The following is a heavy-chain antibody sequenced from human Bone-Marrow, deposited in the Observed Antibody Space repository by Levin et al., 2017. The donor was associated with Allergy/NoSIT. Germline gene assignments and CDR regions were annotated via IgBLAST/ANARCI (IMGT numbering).Heavy chain of an antibody. CDR3: AGDGGSSSWSYY. CDR2: IYYSGST. J-gene: IGHJ4*02. CDR1: GGSISSDHHY. Sequence: SQTLSLTCTVSGGSISSDHHYWAWIRQPPGQGLEWIGSIYYSGSTYYNPSLKSRVTISVDTSKNQFALKLNSVTAADTAVYYCAGDGGSSSWSYYWGQGTLVTVSS. V-gene: IGHV4-39*01. D-gene: IGHD6-13*01.